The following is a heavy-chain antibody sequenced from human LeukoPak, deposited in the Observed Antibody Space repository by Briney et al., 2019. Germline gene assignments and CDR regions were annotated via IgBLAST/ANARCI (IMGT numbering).Heavy chain of an antibody. D-gene: IGHD3-10*01. Sequence: GGSLRLSCAASGFTFSSYAMSWVPEAPGKGLEGVSTISSRGGSIYYGDSVKGLFTISRDNSKITLSLQMNSLRAEYTAVYFCASRVQWFGELLADYWGQGTLVTVSS. CDR1: GFTFSSYA. CDR2: ISSRGGSI. CDR3: ASRVQWFGELLADY. J-gene: IGHJ4*02. V-gene: IGHV3-23*01.